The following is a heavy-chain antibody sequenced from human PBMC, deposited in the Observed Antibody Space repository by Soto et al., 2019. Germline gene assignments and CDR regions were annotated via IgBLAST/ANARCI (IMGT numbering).Heavy chain of an antibody. V-gene: IGHV1-69*13. Sequence: GASVKVSCKASGGTFSSYAISWVRQAPGQGLEWMGGIIPIFGTANYAQKFQGRVTITADESTSTAYMELSSLRSEDTAVYYCARDGGNLARGIAAAGIYYYYYYGMDVWGQGTTVTVSS. CDR2: IIPIFGTA. J-gene: IGHJ6*02. D-gene: IGHD6-13*01. CDR1: GGTFSSYA. CDR3: ARDGGNLARGIAAAGIYYYYYYGMDV.